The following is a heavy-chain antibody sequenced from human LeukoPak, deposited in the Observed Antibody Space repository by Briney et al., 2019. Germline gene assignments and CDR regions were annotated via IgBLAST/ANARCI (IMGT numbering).Heavy chain of an antibody. CDR2: INPSGGST. Sequence: ASVKVSCKASGYTFTSYYMHWVRQVPGQGLEWMGIINPSGGSTSYAQKFQGRVTMTEDTSTDTAYMELSSLRSEDTAVYYCAAARIWIDYWGQGTLVTVSS. CDR3: AAARIWIDY. J-gene: IGHJ4*02. D-gene: IGHD2-2*03. CDR1: GYTFTSYY. V-gene: IGHV1-46*01.